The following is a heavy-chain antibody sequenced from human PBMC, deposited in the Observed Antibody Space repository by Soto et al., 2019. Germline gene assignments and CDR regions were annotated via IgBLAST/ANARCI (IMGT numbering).Heavy chain of an antibody. J-gene: IGHJ4*02. V-gene: IGHV4-4*07. Sequence: QVQLQESGPGLVKPSETLSLTCTVSGGSISSYYWSWIRQPAGKGLEWIGRIYTSGSTNYNPSLKSRVTMSVDTSKNQFSLKLSSVTAADTAVYYCAGSGQDSSGYDGHFDYWGQGTLVTVSS. CDR1: GGSISSYY. CDR2: IYTSGST. CDR3: AGSGQDSSGYDGHFDY. D-gene: IGHD3-22*01.